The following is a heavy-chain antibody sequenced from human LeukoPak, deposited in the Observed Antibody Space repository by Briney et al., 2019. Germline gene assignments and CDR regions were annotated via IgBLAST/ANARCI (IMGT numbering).Heavy chain of an antibody. J-gene: IGHJ6*02. CDR2: IKQDGSEK. CDR3: ARAMDV. Sequence: GSLRLSCAASGFTFSNYWMHWVRQAPGKGLEWVANIKQDGSEKYYVDSVKGRFTISRDNAKNSLYLRMNSLRAEDTAVYYCARAMDVWGQGTTVTVSS. V-gene: IGHV3-7*01. CDR1: GFTFSNYW.